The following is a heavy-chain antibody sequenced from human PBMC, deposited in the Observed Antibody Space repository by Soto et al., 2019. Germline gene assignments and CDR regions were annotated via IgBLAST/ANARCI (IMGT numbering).Heavy chain of an antibody. D-gene: IGHD3-9*01. J-gene: IGHJ4*02. CDR3: ARHPGYYDILTGYTTYYFDS. Sequence: SETLSLTCAVSGGSISSSNWWSWDIQPPGKGLDWIGEIYYSGSTNYNPYLKSRVTISLDTPKKQFSLKLSSVTAADTAVYYCARHPGYYDILTGYTTYYFDSWGQGILVTVSS. CDR2: IYYSGST. CDR1: GGSISSSNW. V-gene: IGHV4-4*02.